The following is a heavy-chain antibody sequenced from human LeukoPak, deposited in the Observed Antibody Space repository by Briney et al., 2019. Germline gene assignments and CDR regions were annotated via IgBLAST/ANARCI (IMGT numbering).Heavy chain of an antibody. CDR2: INHSGST. CDR1: GGSFSGYY. J-gene: IGHJ6*03. D-gene: IGHD1-20*01. V-gene: IGHV4-34*01. Sequence: SETLSLTCAVYGGSFSGYYWSWIRQPPGRGLEWIGEINHSGSTNYNPSLKSRVTISVDTSKNQFSLKLSSVTAADTAVYYCARTNRITGSYYYYMDVWGQGTKVTVSS. CDR3: ARTNRITGSYYYYMDV.